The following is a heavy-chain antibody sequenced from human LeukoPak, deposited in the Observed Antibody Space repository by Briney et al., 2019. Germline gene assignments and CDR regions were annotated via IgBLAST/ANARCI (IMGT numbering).Heavy chain of an antibody. CDR3: ARDIPLPPYYGMDV. Sequence: ASVKVSCTASGYTFTGYYIHWVRQAPGQGLEWMGWINPNSGGTNYAQKFQGRVTMTRDTSISTAYMELSSLRPEDTAVYYCARDIPLPPYYGMDVWGQGTTVTVSS. V-gene: IGHV1-2*02. CDR1: GYTFTGYY. D-gene: IGHD2-2*02. CDR2: INPNSGGT. J-gene: IGHJ6*02.